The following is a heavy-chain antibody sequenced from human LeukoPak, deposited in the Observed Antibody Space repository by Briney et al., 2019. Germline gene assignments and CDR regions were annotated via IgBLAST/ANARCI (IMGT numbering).Heavy chain of an antibody. V-gene: IGHV3-23*01. D-gene: IGHD2-2*01. CDR1: GFTFSSYA. CDR3: AKATVYRLSVPAAPLGSDY. CDR2: ISGSGGST. J-gene: IGHJ4*02. Sequence: PGGSLRLSCAASGFTFSSYAMSWVRQAPGKGLEWVSAISGSGGSTYYADSVKGRFTISRDNSKNTLYLQMNSLRAEDTAVYYCAKATVYRLSVPAAPLGSDYWGQGTLVTVSS.